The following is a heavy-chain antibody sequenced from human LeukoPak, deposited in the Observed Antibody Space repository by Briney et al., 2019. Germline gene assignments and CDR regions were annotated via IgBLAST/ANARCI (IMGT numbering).Heavy chain of an antibody. CDR3: ANLYALYGSGSYIFDY. V-gene: IGHV3-21*06. J-gene: IGHJ4*02. Sequence: PGGSLRLACAASGFTFSSYAMSWVRQAPGKGLEWVSFISSNNNYIYYADSVKGRFTISRDNAKNSLYLQMNSLRAEDTAVYYCANLYALYGSGSYIFDYWGQGTLVTVSS. CDR1: GFTFSSYA. CDR2: ISSNNNYI. D-gene: IGHD3-10*01.